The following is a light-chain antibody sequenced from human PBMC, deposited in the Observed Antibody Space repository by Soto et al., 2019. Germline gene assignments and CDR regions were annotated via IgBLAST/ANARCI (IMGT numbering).Light chain of an antibody. CDR2: GAS. Sequence: EIVLTQSPGTLYLSPGERATLSCRASQSVSSTYLAWYQQKPGQSPRLLIYGASSRATGIPDRFSCSGSGTPFTVTISRLEHEDFPVYYCQHYGSLVLTFGGGTKVESK. CDR3: QHYGSLVLT. CDR1: QSVSSTY. J-gene: IGKJ4*01. V-gene: IGKV3-20*01.